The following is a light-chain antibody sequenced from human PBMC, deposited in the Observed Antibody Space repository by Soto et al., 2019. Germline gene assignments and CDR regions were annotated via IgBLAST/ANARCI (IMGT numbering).Light chain of an antibody. CDR1: QSVSSN. Sequence: EIVMTQSPATPSLSPGEKATPSCRASQSVSSNLAWYQQKPGQAPRLLIYGASTRATGIPARFSGSGSGTEFTLTISSLQSEDFAVYYCQQYNNWPRTFGQGTKV. J-gene: IGKJ1*01. CDR2: GAS. V-gene: IGKV3-15*01. CDR3: QQYNNWPRT.